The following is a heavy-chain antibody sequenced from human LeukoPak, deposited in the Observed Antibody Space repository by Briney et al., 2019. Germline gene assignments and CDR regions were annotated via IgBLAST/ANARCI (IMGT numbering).Heavy chain of an antibody. CDR2: IKQDRSEQ. Sequence: GGSLRLSCAAPGFTFSSYGMHWVRQAPGKGLEWVANIKQDRSEQYYVDSVKGRFTISRDNAKNSLYLQLNSLRAEDTALYYCAKGTLGDYRAGPDYWGRGTLVTVSS. D-gene: IGHD4-17*01. V-gene: IGHV3-7*03. CDR1: GFTFSSYG. J-gene: IGHJ4*02. CDR3: AKGTLGDYRAGPDY.